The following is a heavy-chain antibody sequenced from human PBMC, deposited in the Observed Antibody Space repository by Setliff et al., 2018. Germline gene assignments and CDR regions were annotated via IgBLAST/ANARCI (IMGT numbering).Heavy chain of an antibody. CDR3: ARLALTGYDSSGYYYALEYYYYMDV. CDR2: IHYSENT. D-gene: IGHD3-22*01. J-gene: IGHJ6*03. V-gene: IGHV4-39*02. CDR1: GGSITSGRYY. Sequence: PSETLSLTCTVSGGSITSGRYYWGWIRQPPGQGLEWIASIHYSENTYYNPSLKTRVTISADTSNNSFSLNLFSVTAADTAVYYCARLALTGYDSSGYYYALEYYYYMDVWGKGTTVTVSS.